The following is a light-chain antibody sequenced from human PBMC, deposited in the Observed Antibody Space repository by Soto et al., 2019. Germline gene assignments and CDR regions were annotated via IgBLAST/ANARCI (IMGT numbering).Light chain of an antibody. V-gene: IGKV3-20*01. CDR3: QQYATSPRT. CDR2: GAS. CDR1: QSVTNNY. J-gene: IGKJ1*01. Sequence: EIVLTQSPGTLSLSPGERAILSCRASQSVTNNYLAWYQQKPGQAPRLLIYGASSRATGIPDRFSGSGSGTDFTLTISRLKPEDSAVYYCQQYATSPRTFGQGTKVDIK.